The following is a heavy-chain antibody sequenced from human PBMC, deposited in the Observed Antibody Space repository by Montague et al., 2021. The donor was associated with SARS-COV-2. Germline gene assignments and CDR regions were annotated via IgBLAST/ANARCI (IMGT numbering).Heavy chain of an antibody. J-gene: IGHJ4*02. D-gene: IGHD3-22*01. CDR1: GYSFTKYW. V-gene: IGHV5-51*01. Sequence: QSGAEVKKPGESLKISCNGSGYSFTKYWIGWVRQMPGKGLEWMGIIYPGDSDSRYSPSFQGRVTISADKSISTAYLQWSSLKASDTAMYYCARRGFDTSGHYSYFDYWGQGTLVTVSS. CDR2: IYPGDSDS. CDR3: ARRGFDTSGHYSYFDY.